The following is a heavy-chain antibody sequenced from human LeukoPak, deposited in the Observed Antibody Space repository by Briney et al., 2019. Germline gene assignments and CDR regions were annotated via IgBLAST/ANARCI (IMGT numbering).Heavy chain of an antibody. CDR2: ISYDGSNK. J-gene: IGHJ3*02. Sequence: PGGSLRLSCAASGFTFSSYAMHWVRQAPGKGLEWVAVISYDGSNKYYADSVKGRFTISRDNSKNTLYLQMNSLRTEDTAVYYCTTGALAYCGGDCYWDAFDIWGQGTMVTVSS. V-gene: IGHV3-30*04. D-gene: IGHD2-21*02. CDR1: GFTFSSYA. CDR3: TTGALAYCGGDCYWDAFDI.